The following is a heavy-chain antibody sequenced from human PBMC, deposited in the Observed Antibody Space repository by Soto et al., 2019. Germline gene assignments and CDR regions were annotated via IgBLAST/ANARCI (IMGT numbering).Heavy chain of an antibody. CDR2: IIPIFGTA. J-gene: IGHJ6*02. V-gene: IGHV1-69*06. CDR1: GGTSSSYA. Sequence: SVKVSFKASGGTSSSYASSWVRQAPGQGLEWMGGIIPIFGTANYAQKFQGRVTITAHKTTSTAYMELSSLRSEDTAVYYCAANRMRATPYYYYGMDVWGQGTTVTVSS. CDR3: AANRMRATPYYYYGMDV. D-gene: IGHD2-8*01.